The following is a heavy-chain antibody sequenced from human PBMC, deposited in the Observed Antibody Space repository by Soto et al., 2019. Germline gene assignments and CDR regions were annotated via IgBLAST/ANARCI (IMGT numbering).Heavy chain of an antibody. CDR1: GGTFSSYT. CDR3: LAIAAAGTVYYYYGMDV. J-gene: IGHJ6*02. V-gene: IGHV1-69*02. CDR2: IIPILGIA. Sequence: GASVKVSCKASGGTFSSYTISWVRQAPGQGLEWMGRIIPILGIANYAQKFQGRVTITADKSTSTAYMELSSLRSEDTAVYYCLAIAAAGTVYYYYGMDVWGQGTTVTVSS. D-gene: IGHD6-13*01.